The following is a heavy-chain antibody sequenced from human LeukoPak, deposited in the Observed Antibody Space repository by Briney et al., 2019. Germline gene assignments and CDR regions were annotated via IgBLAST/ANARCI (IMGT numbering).Heavy chain of an antibody. J-gene: IGHJ3*02. CDR1: GFTFTDYY. V-gene: IGHV1-2*02. D-gene: IGHD3-22*01. CDR3: AREYYDSSGRKHGFDI. CDR2: IDPHSGGT. Sequence: ASVKVSCKASGFTFTDYYLHWVRQAPGQGLEWMGWIDPHSGGTNYAQKFQGRVTMTRDTSISTAYMELGRLRPDDTAMYYCAREYYDSSGRKHGFDIWGQGTMVTVSS.